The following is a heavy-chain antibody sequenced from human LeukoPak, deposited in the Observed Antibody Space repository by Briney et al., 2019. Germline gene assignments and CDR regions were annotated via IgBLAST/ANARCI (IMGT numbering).Heavy chain of an antibody. CDR1: GFTFSSYN. D-gene: IGHD1-26*01. CDR3: AKTLTQWEPRELYYYGMDV. CDR2: ISYDGVNK. Sequence: GGSLRLSRAASGFTFSSYNMYWVRQAPGKGLEWVAVISYDGVNKYNADSVKGRFTISRDNSKNTLYLQMNSLRAEHTAVYYCAKTLTQWEPRELYYYGMDVWGQGTTVTVSS. V-gene: IGHV3-30*18. J-gene: IGHJ6*02.